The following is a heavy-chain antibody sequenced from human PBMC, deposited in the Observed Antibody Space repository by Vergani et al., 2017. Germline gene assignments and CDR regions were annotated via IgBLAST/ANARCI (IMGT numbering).Heavy chain of an antibody. CDR2: IYYSGST. Sequence: QVQLQQWGAGLLKPSETLSLTCTVSGGSISSYYWSWIRQPPGKGLEWIGYIYYSGSTNYNPSLKSRVTISVDTSKNQFSLKLSSVTAADTAVYYCARESVDTAMVFDYWGQGTLVTVSS. J-gene: IGHJ4*02. D-gene: IGHD5-18*01. CDR1: GGSISSYY. CDR3: ARESVDTAMVFDY. V-gene: IGHV4-59*01.